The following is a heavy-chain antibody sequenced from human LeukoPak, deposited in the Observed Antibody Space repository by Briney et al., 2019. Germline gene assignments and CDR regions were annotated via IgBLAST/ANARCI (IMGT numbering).Heavy chain of an antibody. Sequence: SETLSLTCSVSGGSFSSSTYFWGWIRQYPGRGLEWIGSIYSGGSTNYNPSLMSRVTTSVDTSKKQVSLKLSSVTAADTAVYYCARSGGLAFDIWGQGTMVTVSS. CDR3: ARSGGLAFDI. J-gene: IGHJ3*02. V-gene: IGHV4-39*01. CDR2: IYSGGST. D-gene: IGHD3-16*01. CDR1: GGSFSSSTYF.